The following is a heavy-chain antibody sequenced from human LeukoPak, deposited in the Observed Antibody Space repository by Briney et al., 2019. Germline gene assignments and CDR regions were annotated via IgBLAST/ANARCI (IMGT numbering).Heavy chain of an antibody. CDR2: IYYSGST. CDR1: GVSISSYY. Sequence: SETLSLTCTVSGVSISSYYWSWIRQPPGKGLEWIGYIYYSGSTNYNPSLKSRVTISVDTSKNQFSLKLSSVTAADTAVYYCARRDLFYWYFDLWGRGTLVTVSS. V-gene: IGHV4-59*08. D-gene: IGHD2-21*01. J-gene: IGHJ2*01. CDR3: ARRDLFYWYFDL.